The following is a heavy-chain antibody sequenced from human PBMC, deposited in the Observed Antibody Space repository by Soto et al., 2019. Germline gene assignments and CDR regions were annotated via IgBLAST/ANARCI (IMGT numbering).Heavy chain of an antibody. D-gene: IGHD6-13*01. J-gene: IGHJ4*02. CDR1: GGSISSSSYY. CDR3: ASRPSLIAAGVFDY. CDR2: IYYSGST. Sequence: SETLSLTCTVSGGSISSSSYYWGWIRQPPGKGLEWIGSIYYSGSTYYNPSLKSRVTISVDTSKNQFSLKLSSVTAADTAVYYCASRPSLIAAGVFDYWGQGTLVTVSS. V-gene: IGHV4-39*01.